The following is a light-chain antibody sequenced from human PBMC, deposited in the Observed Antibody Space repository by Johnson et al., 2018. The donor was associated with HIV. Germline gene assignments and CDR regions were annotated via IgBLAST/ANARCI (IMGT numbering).Light chain of an antibody. CDR3: GTWDSSLSADV. CDR2: DNN. J-gene: IGLJ1*01. CDR1: SSNIGNNY. V-gene: IGLV1-51*01. Sequence: QSVLTQPPSVSAAPGQKVTISCSGSSSNIGNNYVSWYQQLPGTAPKRIIYDNNKRPSGIPDRFSGSKSGTSATLGITGFQTGDEADYYCGTWDSSLSADVFGTGTKVTVL.